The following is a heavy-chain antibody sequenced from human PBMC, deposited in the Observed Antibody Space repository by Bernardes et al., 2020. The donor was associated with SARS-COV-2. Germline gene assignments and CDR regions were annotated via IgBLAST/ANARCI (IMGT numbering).Heavy chain of an antibody. CDR3: ARASPPLYGSGSYFDY. D-gene: IGHD3-10*01. Sequence: TMSLTFTFSGASVSSGVYYWTWIRQHPGKGLEWIGYISYSGRTYYSPSLKSRVTFSIDTSKNQFSLGLSSVTAADTAVYYCARASPPLYGSGSYFDYWGQGTLVTVSS. CDR1: GASVSSGVYY. CDR2: ISYSGRT. V-gene: IGHV4-31*03. J-gene: IGHJ4*02.